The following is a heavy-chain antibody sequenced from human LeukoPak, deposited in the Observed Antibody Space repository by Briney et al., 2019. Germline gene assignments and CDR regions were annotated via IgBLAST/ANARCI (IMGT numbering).Heavy chain of an antibody. Sequence: PGGSLRLSCAASGFTFSSYWMSWVRQAPGKGLEWVANIKQDGSEKYYVDSVKGRFTISRDNAKNSLYLQMNSLRAEDTAVYYCARDPARYYGSGSYQHPSRGGLDYWGQGTLVTVSS. CDR3: ARDPARYYGSGSYQHPSRGGLDY. V-gene: IGHV3-7*03. CDR2: IKQDGSEK. D-gene: IGHD3-10*01. CDR1: GFTFSSYW. J-gene: IGHJ4*02.